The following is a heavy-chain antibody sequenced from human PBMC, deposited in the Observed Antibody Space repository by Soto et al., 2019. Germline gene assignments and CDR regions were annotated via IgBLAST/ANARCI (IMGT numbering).Heavy chain of an antibody. D-gene: IGHD2-15*01. J-gene: IGHJ4*02. Sequence: QLQLQESGPGLVKPSETLSLTCTVSGGSVSSSSYYWGWIRQPPGKGLEWIGSIYYSGSTYYNPSLKRRVTISVDTSMNPFSLKLSSVTAADTAVYYCARHPSRYCSGGSCYYDYWGQGTLVTVSS. CDR2: IYYSGST. V-gene: IGHV4-39*01. CDR3: ARHPSRYCSGGSCYYDY. CDR1: GGSVSSSSYY.